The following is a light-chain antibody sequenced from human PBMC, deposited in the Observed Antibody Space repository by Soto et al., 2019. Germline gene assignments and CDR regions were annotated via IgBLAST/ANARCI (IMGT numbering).Light chain of an antibody. J-gene: IGKJ4*01. CDR2: AAS. CDR1: QSISSY. Sequence: DIQMTQSPSSLSASVGDRVTITCRASQSISSYLNWYQQKPGKAPKLLIYAASSLQSGVPSRFSGSGSGTDLTITISSLQPEDFATDYCQQSCSTPPLTFGGGTKVEIK. V-gene: IGKV1-39*01. CDR3: QQSCSTPPLT.